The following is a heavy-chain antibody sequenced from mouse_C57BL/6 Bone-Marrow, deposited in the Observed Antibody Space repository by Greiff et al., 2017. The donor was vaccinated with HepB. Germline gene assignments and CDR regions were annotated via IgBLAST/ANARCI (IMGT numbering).Heavy chain of an antibody. J-gene: IGHJ3*01. CDR1: GFTFSDYG. CDR3: ARGGLMAY. D-gene: IGHD3-3*01. CDR2: ISNLAYSI. V-gene: IGHV5-15*01. Sequence: EVKLQESGGGLVQPGGSLKLSCAASGFTFSDYGMAWVRQAPRKGPEWVAFISNLAYSIYYADTVTGRFTISRENAKNILYLEMSSLRSEDTAMYYCARGGLMAYWGQGTLVTVSA.